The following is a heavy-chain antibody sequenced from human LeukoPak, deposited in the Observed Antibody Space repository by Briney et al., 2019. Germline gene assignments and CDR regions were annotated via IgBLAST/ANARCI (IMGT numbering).Heavy chain of an antibody. CDR3: AGHYGSGTSDY. CDR2: ISYDGSNK. CDR1: GFTFSTYA. Sequence: PGGSLRLSCAASGFTFSTYAMHWVRQAPGKGLEWVAVISYDGSNKYYADSVKGRFTISRDNSENTLYLQMNSLRADDTAVYYCAGHYGSGTSDYWGQGTLVTVSS. J-gene: IGHJ4*02. D-gene: IGHD3-10*01. V-gene: IGHV3-30-3*01.